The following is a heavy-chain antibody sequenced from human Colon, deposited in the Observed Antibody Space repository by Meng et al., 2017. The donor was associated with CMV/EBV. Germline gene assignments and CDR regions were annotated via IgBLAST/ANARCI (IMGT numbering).Heavy chain of an antibody. Sequence: GGSLRLSCAASGFTFSSYAMHWVRQAPGKGLEWVAVISYGGSNKYYADSVKGRFTISRDNSKNTLYLQMNSLRAEDTAVYYCARDPTQMKVRYFDWLLYRYYGMDVWGQGTTVTVSS. CDR2: ISYGGSNK. J-gene: IGHJ6*02. D-gene: IGHD3-9*01. CDR1: GFTFSSYA. V-gene: IGHV3-30-3*01. CDR3: ARDPTQMKVRYFDWLLYRYYGMDV.